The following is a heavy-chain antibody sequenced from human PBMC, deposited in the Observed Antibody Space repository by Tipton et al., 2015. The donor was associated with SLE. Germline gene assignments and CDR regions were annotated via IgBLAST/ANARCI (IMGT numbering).Heavy chain of an antibody. CDR2: IRSKAYGGTT. Sequence: SLRLTCTASGFTFGDYAMIWARQAPGKGLGWVGFIRSKAYGGTTEYAASVQGTFTISRDDSKSIAYLQMNSLKTEDTAVYYCTRGVLGGYWGQGTLVTVSS. CDR1: GFTFGDYA. V-gene: IGHV3-49*04. D-gene: IGHD2-8*01. CDR3: TRGVLGGY. J-gene: IGHJ4*02.